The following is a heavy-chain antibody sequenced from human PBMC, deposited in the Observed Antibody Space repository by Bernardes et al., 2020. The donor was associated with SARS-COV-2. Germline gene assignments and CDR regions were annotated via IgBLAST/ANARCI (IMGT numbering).Heavy chain of an antibody. J-gene: IGHJ5*02. CDR3: ATVVGYSYGGGWFDP. CDR1: GSTFTSYG. CDR2: ISGDDGNT. Sequence: AYVKVSCKASGSTFTSYGISWVRQAPGQGLEWMGWISGDDGNTNYAQKFHGRVTMTTDTSTSTAYMELRSLRSDDTAVYYCATVVGYSYGGGWFDPWGQGTLVTVSS. V-gene: IGHV1-18*01. D-gene: IGHD5-12*01.